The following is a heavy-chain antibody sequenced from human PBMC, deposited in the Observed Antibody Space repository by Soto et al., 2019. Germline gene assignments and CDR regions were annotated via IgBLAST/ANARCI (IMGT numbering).Heavy chain of an antibody. J-gene: IGHJ5*01. D-gene: IGHD6-19*01. V-gene: IGHV3-13*01. CDR3: ARGVPNHSGAGLYLES. CDR2: IGRADDT. Sequence: PGGSLRLSCTASGFTFSSYDMHWVRQATGKGLEWVSAIGRADDTYYSDSVKGRFTISREDAKNSLYLQMNSLRPEDTAIYYCARGVPNHSGAGLYLESWGQGTLGTVSS. CDR1: GFTFSSYD.